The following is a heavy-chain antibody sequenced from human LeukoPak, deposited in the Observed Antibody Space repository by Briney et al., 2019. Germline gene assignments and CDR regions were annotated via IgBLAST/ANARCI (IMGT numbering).Heavy chain of an antibody. CDR1: GGTFSSYA. V-gene: IGHV1-69*04. Sequence: ASVKASCKASGGTFSSYAISWVRQAPGQGLEWMGRIIPILGIANYAQKFQGRVTITADKSTSTAYMELSSLRSEDTAVYYCARGGDGYNPFDYWGQGTLVTVSS. CDR3: ARGGDGYNPFDY. CDR2: IIPILGIA. J-gene: IGHJ4*02. D-gene: IGHD5-24*01.